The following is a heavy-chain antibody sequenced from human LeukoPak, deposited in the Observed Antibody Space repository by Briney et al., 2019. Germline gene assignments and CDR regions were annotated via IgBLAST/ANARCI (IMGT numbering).Heavy chain of an antibody. CDR3: ASREGY. Sequence: TSETLSLTCTVSGCSFGSGTDYCNWFRQSAGKGLEWIVRIYTSWSTDYKPSFKSRDTISSDTYNNQFSLKLSSVTAADTAVYYCASREGYWGQGTLVTVSS. CDR2: IYTSWST. J-gene: IGHJ4*02. CDR1: GCSFGSGTDY. V-gene: IGHV4-61*02.